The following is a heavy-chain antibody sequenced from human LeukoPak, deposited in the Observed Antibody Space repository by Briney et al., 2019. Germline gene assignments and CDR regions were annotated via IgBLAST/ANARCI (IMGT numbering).Heavy chain of an antibody. CDR3: ARPYTAYAFDY. J-gene: IGHJ4*02. V-gene: IGHV3-23*01. CDR1: GFTFSSYA. CDR2: ISGSGGST. Sequence: GGSLRLSCAASGFTFSSYAMSWVRQAPGKGLEWASAISGSGGSTYYADSVKGRFTISRDNAKNSLYLQMNSLRAEDTAVYYCARPYTAYAFDYWGQGTLVTVSS. D-gene: IGHD5-12*01.